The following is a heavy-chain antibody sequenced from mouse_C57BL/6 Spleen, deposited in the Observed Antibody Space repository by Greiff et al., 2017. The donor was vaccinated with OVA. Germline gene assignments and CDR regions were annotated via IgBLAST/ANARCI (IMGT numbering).Heavy chain of an antibody. D-gene: IGHD4-1*01. CDR2: IDPSDSET. CDR1: GYTFTSYW. V-gene: IGHV1-52*01. J-gene: IGHJ4*01. Sequence: VQLQQSGAELVRPGSSVKLSCKASGYTFTSYWMHWVKQRPIQGLEWIGNIDPSDSETHYNQKFKDKATLTVDKSSSTAYMQLSSLTSEDSAVYYCARLGVGPFYAMDYWGQGTSVTVSS. CDR3: ARLGVGPFYAMDY.